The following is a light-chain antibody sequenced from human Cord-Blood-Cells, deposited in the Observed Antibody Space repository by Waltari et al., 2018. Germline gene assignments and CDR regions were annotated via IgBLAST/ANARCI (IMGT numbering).Light chain of an antibody. CDR3: CSYAGSYTWV. J-gene: IGLJ3*02. CDR1: SSDVGGYNY. V-gene: IGLV2-11*01. Sequence: QSALTQPRSVSGSPGQSVTISCTGTSSDVGGYNYVSCYQQHPGKAPKLMIYDVSKRPSGVPDRFSDSKSGNTASLTSSGRQAEDEADYYGCSYAGSYTWVFGGGTKLTVL. CDR2: DVS.